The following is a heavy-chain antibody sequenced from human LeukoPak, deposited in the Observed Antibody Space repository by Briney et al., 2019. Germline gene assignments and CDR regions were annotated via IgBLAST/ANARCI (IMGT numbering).Heavy chain of an antibody. V-gene: IGHV3-74*01. D-gene: IGHD1-26*01. CDR1: GYTSSNYW. CDR2: INEDGSTT. CDR3: VRDLGGRSGH. Sequence: GGSLRLSCVASGYTSSNYWMNWVRQAPGRGLVWVSRINEDGSTTNHADSVKGRFTISRDNAKNTLYMQMNSLRAEDTAVYYCVRDLGGRSGHWGQGTLVTVSS. J-gene: IGHJ4*02.